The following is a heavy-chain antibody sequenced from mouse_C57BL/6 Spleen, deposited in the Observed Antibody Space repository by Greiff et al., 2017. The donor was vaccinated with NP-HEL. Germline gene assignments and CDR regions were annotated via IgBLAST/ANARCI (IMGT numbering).Heavy chain of an antibody. D-gene: IGHD1-1*01. CDR2: IYPGDGDT. Sequence: QVQLQQSGPELVKPGASVKISCKASGYAFSSSWMNWVKQRPGKGLEWIGRIYPGDGDTNYNGKFKGKATLTAAKSSSTAYMQLSSLTSEDSAVCASERYYGSSFWYFDVWGTGTTVTVSS. V-gene: IGHV1-82*01. J-gene: IGHJ1*03. CDR1: GYAFSSSW. CDR3: ERYYGSSFWYFDV.